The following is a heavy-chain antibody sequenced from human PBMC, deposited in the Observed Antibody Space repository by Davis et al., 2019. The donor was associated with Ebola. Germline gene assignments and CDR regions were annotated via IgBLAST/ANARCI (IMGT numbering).Heavy chain of an antibody. D-gene: IGHD4-23*01. Sequence: GGSLRLSCAASGFTFSTYSMSWVRQAPGKGLEWVSSISSDSDYIYYADSAKGRFTISRDNAKNSLYLQMNSLRAEDTAVYYCARGSRWTDAFDIWGQGTMVTVSS. CDR3: ARGSRWTDAFDI. V-gene: IGHV3-21*04. J-gene: IGHJ3*02. CDR1: GFTFSTYS. CDR2: ISSDSDYI.